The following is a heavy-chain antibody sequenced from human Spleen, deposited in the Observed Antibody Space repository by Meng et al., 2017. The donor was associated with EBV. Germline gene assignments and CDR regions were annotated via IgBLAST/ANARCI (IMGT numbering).Heavy chain of an antibody. CDR1: GFNVKDNY. Sequence: EVQLVESGGGLIQPGGSLRLSCAASGFNVKDNYMSWVRQAPGKGLEWVSVLYRGGATYYADSVKGRFTISRDNSKNTLFLQMNSLRADDTAVYYCAKEGRPWRWGQGTLVTVSS. V-gene: IGHV3-53*01. D-gene: IGHD1-26*01. CDR2: LYRGGAT. J-gene: IGHJ4*02. CDR3: AKEGRPWR.